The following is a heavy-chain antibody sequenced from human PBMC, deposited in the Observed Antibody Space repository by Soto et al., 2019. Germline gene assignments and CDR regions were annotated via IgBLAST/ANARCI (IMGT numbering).Heavy chain of an antibody. V-gene: IGHV3-11*01. CDR3: DKGGGNSMYYYYGMDV. J-gene: IGHJ6*02. D-gene: IGHD1-26*01. Sequence: QVQLVESGGGLVTPGGSLRLSCAASGFAFSDYYMSWIRQAPGKGLEWFSYISDSGSTIYYADSVKGRFTISRDNAKNSLYLQMNSRRAEDTAVYYCDKGGGNSMYYYYGMDVWGQGTTVTVSS. CDR1: GFAFSDYY. CDR2: ISDSGSTI.